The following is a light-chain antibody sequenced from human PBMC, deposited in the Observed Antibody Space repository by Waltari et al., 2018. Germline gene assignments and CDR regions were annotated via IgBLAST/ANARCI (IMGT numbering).Light chain of an antibody. CDR2: AAS. V-gene: IGKV1-39*01. J-gene: IGKJ1*01. Sequence: DIQMTQSPSSLSASVGDRVSITCRTSQTISSYLNWYKQKPGKAPNLLIYAASILQSGVPSRFSGSGSGTDFTLTISSLQSEDFATYYCQQTYSTPRTFGQGTKVEVK. CDR3: QQTYSTPRT. CDR1: QTISSY.